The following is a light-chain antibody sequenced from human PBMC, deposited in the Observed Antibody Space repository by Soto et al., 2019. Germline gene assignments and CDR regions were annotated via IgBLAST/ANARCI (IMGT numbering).Light chain of an antibody. CDR3: QQRPNWPLT. CDR2: DAS. Sequence: EIVLTQSPATLSLSPRERATLSCRASQSISSHLVWYQQRPGQAPRLLMYDASNRATGIPARFSGSGSGTDFTLTISSLEPEDFAVYYCQQRPNWPLTFGGGTKVEIK. CDR1: QSISSH. V-gene: IGKV3-11*01. J-gene: IGKJ4*01.